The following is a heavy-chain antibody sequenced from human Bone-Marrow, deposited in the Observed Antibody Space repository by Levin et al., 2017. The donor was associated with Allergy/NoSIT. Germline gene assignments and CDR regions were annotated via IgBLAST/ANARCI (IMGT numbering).Heavy chain of an antibody. CDR1: GYIFTNYA. J-gene: IGHJ5*02. CDR2: INTNTGKP. CDR3: ARDYTLNWFDP. Sequence: GASVKVSCKASGYIFTNYAITWVRQAPGQGLEWMGWINTNTGKPMYAQGFTGRFVFSLDKSVSTAFLQISSLKAEDTAMYYCARDYTLNWFDPWGQGTLVIVSS. V-gene: IGHV7-4-1*02.